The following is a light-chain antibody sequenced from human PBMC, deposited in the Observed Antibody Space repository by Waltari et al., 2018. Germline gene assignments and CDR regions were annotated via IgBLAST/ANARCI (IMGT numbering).Light chain of an antibody. CDR1: SPNPGRDT. V-gene: IGLV1-44*01. CDR3: CSYAGGSTFYV. J-gene: IGLJ1*01. CDR2: GND. Sequence: QSVLTQPPSASGTPGQGVTIPCSGVSPNPGRDTVHWYQQVPGTAPKLLIYGNDHRPSGVSNRFSGSKSGNTASLTISGLQAEDEADYYCCSYAGGSTFYVFGTETKVTVL.